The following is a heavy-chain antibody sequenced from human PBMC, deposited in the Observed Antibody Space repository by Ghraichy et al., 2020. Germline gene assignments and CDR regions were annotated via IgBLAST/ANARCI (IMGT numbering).Heavy chain of an antibody. CDR1: GYTFTGYY. V-gene: IGHV1-2*02. CDR2: INPNSGGT. Sequence: ASVKVSCKASGYTFTGYYMHWVRQAPGQGLEWMGWINPNSGGTNYAQKFQGRVTMTRDTSISTAYMELSRLRSDDTAVYYCARDSASAQGIAVAGTFAFDIWGQGTMVTVSS. J-gene: IGHJ3*02. CDR3: ARDSASAQGIAVAGTFAFDI. D-gene: IGHD6-19*01.